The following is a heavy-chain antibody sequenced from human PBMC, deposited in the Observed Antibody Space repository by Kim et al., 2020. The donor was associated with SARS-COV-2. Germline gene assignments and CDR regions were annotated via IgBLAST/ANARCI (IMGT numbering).Heavy chain of an antibody. CDR2: INHSGRT. J-gene: IGHJ4*02. D-gene: IGHD3-10*01. Sequence: SETLSLTCAVYGGSFSGYYWSWIRQPPGKGLEWIGEINHSGRTNYNPSLKSRVTISVDTSKNQFSLKLTSVTAADTAVYYCARRLSSTSGWGSYYCDLWGQGTLVTVSS. CDR1: GGSFSGYY. CDR3: ARRLSSTSGWGSYYCDL. V-gene: IGHV4-34*01.